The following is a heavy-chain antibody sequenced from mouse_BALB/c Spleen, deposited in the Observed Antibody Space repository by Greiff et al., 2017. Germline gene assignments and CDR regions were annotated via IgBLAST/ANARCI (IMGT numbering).Heavy chain of an antibody. D-gene: IGHD1-1*02. CDR1: GFTFSSYY. J-gene: IGHJ1*01. CDR2: INSNGGST. CDR3: ARQTYGPYWYFDV. Sequence: EVMLVESGGGLVKLGGSLKLSCAASGFTFSSYYMSWVRQTPEKRLELVAAINSNGGSTYYPDTVKGRFTISRDNAKNTLYLQMSSLKSEDTALYYCARQTYGPYWYFDVWGAGTTVTVSS. V-gene: IGHV5-6-2*01.